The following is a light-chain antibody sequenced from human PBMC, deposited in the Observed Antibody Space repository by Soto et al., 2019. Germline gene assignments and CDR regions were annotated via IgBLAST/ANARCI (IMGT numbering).Light chain of an antibody. J-gene: IGKJ1*01. CDR3: QQYSIYWT. Sequence: IQMPHSPSSLSASVGDRVTITCRASQGIRNDLGWYQQKPGKAPKRLIYAASSLQSGVPSRFSGSGSGTEFTLTISSLQPDDFATYYCQQYSIYWTFGQGTKVDIK. CDR1: QGIRND. V-gene: IGKV1-17*01. CDR2: AAS.